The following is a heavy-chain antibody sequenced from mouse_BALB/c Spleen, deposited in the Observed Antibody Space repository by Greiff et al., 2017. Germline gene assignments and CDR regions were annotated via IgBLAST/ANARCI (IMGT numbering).Heavy chain of an antibody. CDR3: ARETARATNY. V-gene: IGHV1-19*01. CDR2: VNPYNGGT. CDR1: GYTFTDYY. Sequence: EVQLQQSGPELVKPGASVKMSCKASGYTFTDYYMDWVKQSHGESFEWIGRVNPYNGGTSYNQKFKGKATLTVDKSSSTAYMELNSLTSEDSAVYYCARETARATNYWGQGTTLTVSS. J-gene: IGHJ2*01. D-gene: IGHD3-2*01.